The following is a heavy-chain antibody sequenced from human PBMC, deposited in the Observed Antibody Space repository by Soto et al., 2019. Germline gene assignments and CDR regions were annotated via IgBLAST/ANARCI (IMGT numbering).Heavy chain of an antibody. CDR3: ARDLWGYCGTDCYPLDV. CDR1: GGSIATYY. V-gene: IGHV4-59*01. J-gene: IGHJ6*02. Sequence: SETLSLTCTVSGGSIATYYWSWIRQPPGKGLEWIGYIYYRGNTDYNPSLKSRVTISVDTSKNQFSLKLNSVTAADTAVYYCARDLWGYCGTDCYPLDVWGQGTTVTVS. CDR2: IYYRGNT. D-gene: IGHD2-21*02.